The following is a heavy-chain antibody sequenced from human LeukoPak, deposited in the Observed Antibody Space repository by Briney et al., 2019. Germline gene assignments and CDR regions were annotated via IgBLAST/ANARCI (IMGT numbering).Heavy chain of an antibody. D-gene: IGHD4-17*01. V-gene: IGHV3-21*01. Sequence: GGSLRLSCAASGFTFSSDSMNWIRQAPGKGLEWVSFISSSSSFIYYADSVKGRFTISRDDSKNTLYLQMNSLRAEDTAVYYCARALTTVTILGAFDIWGQGTMVTVSS. J-gene: IGHJ3*02. CDR2: ISSSSSFI. CDR1: GFTFSSDS. CDR3: ARALTTVTILGAFDI.